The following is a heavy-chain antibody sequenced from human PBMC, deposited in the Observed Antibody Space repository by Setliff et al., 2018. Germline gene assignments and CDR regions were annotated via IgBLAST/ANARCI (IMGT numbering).Heavy chain of an antibody. J-gene: IGHJ5*02. CDR2: IYHSGSI. D-gene: IGHD2-15*01. CDR3: GRGFSRIEGWGNWFDP. Sequence: PSETLSLTCTVSGGSISSSNWWTWVRQPPGKGLEWIGEIYHSGSINYNASLKSRLIITRDTSKNQISLKLTSVTAADTAVYYCGRGFSRIEGWGNWFDPWGQGILVTVSS. CDR1: GGSISSSNW. V-gene: IGHV4-4*02.